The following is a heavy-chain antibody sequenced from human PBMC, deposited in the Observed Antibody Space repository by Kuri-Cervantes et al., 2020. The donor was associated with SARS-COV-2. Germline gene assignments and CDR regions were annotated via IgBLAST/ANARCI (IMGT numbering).Heavy chain of an antibody. V-gene: IGHV3-9*03. CDR2: ISWNSGSI. CDR3: ARDKGSQDAFDI. CDR1: GFTFDDYA. Sequence: SLKISCAASGFTFDDYAMHWVRQAPGKGLEWVSGISWNSGSIGYADSVKGRFTISRDNAKNSLYLQMNNLRAEDMALYYCARDKGSQDAFDIWGQGTMVTVSS. J-gene: IGHJ3*02.